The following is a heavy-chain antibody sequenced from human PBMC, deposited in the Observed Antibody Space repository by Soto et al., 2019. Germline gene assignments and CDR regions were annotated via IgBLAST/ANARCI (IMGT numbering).Heavy chain of an antibody. CDR1: GFTVISNY. CDR2: IYSDDRT. D-gene: IGHD3-3*01. CDR3: TRERFLEWLVGVRFWAFDN. V-gene: IGHV3-53*01. Sequence: LRLSCAASGFTVISNYMNWVRQAPGKGLEWVSVIYSDDRTYYADSVKGRFTISRDNSKNTVYLQLNSLRAEDTAVYYCTRERFLEWLVGVRFWAFDNWGQGTMVTVSS. J-gene: IGHJ3*02.